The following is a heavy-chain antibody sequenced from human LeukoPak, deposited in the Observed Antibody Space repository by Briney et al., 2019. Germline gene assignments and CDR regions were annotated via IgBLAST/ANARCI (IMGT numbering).Heavy chain of an antibody. Sequence: ASVKVSCKASGYTFTGYYMHWVRQAPGQGLEWMGWINPNSGGTNYAQKFQGRVTMTRDTSISTAYMELSRLRSDDTAVYYCARFPEITYYYDSSGENFDYWGQGTLVTVSS. D-gene: IGHD3-22*01. J-gene: IGHJ4*02. CDR1: GYTFTGYY. CDR2: INPNSGGT. CDR3: ARFPEITYYYDSSGENFDY. V-gene: IGHV1-2*02.